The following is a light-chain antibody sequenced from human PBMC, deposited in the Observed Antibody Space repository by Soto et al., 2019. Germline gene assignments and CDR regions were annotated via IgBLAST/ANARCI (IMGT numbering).Light chain of an antibody. CDR1: TSNFGTKT. Sequence: QSVLTQPPSASGTPGQKVTISCSGTTSNFGTKTVSWYQQLPGAAPKLLIYRTDQLSSGVPDRFSGSKSGTSASLAISGLRSEHEAYYFCASWDDVLHGPLFGGGTKLTVL. CDR2: RTD. V-gene: IGLV1-44*01. CDR3: ASWDDVLHGPL. J-gene: IGLJ2*01.